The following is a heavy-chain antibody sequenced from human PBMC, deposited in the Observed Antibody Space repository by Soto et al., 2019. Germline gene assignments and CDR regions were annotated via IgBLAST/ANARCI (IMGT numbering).Heavy chain of an antibody. V-gene: IGHV4-34*01. CDR3: ARYDYWFDP. CDR2: INHSGST. D-gene: IGHD3-3*01. J-gene: IGHJ5*02. Sequence: SETLSLTCAVYGGSFSGYYWSWIRQPPGKGLEWIGEINHSGSTNYNPSLKSRVTISVDASKNQFSLKLSSVTAADTAVYYCARYDYWFDPWGQGTLVTVSS. CDR1: GGSFSGYY.